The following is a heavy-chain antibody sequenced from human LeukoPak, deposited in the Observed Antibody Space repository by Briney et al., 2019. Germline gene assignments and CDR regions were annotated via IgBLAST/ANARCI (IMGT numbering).Heavy chain of an antibody. V-gene: IGHV3-53*01. CDR2: IHSGGNT. CDR3: TRDLNSGGSC. J-gene: IGHJ4*02. Sequence: PGGSLKLSCAASGFTVSSSYMSWVRQAPGKGLEWVSVIHSGGNTYYADSVKGRFTISRDNSKNTLYLQMNSLRAEDTAVYYCTRDLNSGGSCWGQGTLVTVSS. CDR1: GFTVSSSY. D-gene: IGHD2-15*01.